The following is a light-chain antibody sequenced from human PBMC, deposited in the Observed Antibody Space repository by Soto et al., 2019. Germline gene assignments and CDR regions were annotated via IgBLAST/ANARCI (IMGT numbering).Light chain of an antibody. CDR3: QTWGTGIQV. J-gene: IGLJ2*01. CDR2: LNSDGSH. Sequence: QLVLTQSPSASASLGASVKLTCTLSSGHSSYAIAWHQQQQEKGPRYLMKLNSDGSHSKGDGIPDRFSGSSPGAERYLTISSLQSEDEADYYCQTWGTGIQVFGGGTKLTVL. V-gene: IGLV4-69*01. CDR1: SGHSSYA.